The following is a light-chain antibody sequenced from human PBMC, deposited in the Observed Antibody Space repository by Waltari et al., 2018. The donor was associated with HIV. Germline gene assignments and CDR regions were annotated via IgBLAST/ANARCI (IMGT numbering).Light chain of an antibody. J-gene: IGLJ1*01. CDR3: QSADNSGTYV. CDR1: AIPNQY. V-gene: IGLV3-25*03. CDR2: KDT. Sequence: SFELTQPPSESVYPGQTARITRSAGAIPNQYADWYQERPGHAPLLEIYKDTERPSGIPERFSGSSSRTTVTLTISGVQAEDEADYYCQSADNSGTYVFGTGTKVSVL.